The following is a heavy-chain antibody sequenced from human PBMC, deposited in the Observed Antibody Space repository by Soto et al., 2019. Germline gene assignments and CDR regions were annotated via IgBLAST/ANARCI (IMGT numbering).Heavy chain of an antibody. V-gene: IGHV4-31*03. D-gene: IGHD5-18*01. CDR2: IYLSGST. J-gene: IGHJ4*02. Sequence: QVQLQESGPGLVKPSQTLSLTCTVSGGSISSGGYYWSWIRQHPGKGLGCIGYIYLSGSTNYNPSLKTRVTISVDTSKHQFSLKLSSVTAADTAVYYCARSPHIQLWSYPSDYWGQGTLVTVSS. CDR1: GGSISSGGYY. CDR3: ARSPHIQLWSYPSDY.